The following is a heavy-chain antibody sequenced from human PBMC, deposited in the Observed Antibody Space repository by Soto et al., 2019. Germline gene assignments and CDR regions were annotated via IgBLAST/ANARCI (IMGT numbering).Heavy chain of an antibody. CDR1: GYTFTSYG. CDR2: ISAYNGNT. CDR3: ARLHYDILTGYYLYYYDGMNV. V-gene: IGHV1-18*01. D-gene: IGHD3-9*01. J-gene: IGHJ6*04. Sequence: ASVKVSCKAPGYTFTSYGISWVRQAPGQGLEWMGWISAYNGNTNYAQKLQGRVTMTTDTSTSTAYMELRSLRPDDTAVYYCARLHYDILTGYYLYYYDGMNVWGKGTTVPVSS.